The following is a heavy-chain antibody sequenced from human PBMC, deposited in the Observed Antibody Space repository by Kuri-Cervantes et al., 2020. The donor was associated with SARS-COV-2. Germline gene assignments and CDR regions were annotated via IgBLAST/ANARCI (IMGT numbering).Heavy chain of an antibody. D-gene: IGHD3-3*01. J-gene: IGHJ4*02. CDR1: GFIFSDYY. CDR2: IGPSGTTK. Sequence: GGSLRLSCTASGFIFSDYYMTWIRQAPGKGLEWVSNIGPSGTTKYYADSVRGRFTISRDNAKNSLFLQMNSLKTEDTAVYYCTRDDFWSGYFDYWGQGTLVTVSS. V-gene: IGHV3-11*01. CDR3: TRDDFWSGYFDY.